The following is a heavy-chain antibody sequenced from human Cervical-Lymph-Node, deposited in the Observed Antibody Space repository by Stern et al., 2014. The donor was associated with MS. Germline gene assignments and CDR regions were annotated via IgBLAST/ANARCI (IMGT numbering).Heavy chain of an antibody. D-gene: IGHD4-11*01. CDR3: ARDMTTVTAFDY. CDR1: GFTFSNYG. J-gene: IGHJ4*02. V-gene: IGHV3-30*03. CDR2: ISYNGNLK. Sequence: VQLVESGGGVVPPGRSLRLSCVVSGFTFSNYGMHWVRQAPGKGLAWVAIISYNGNLKYYSDSVRGRFTISRDNSKTTLYLEMNSLIGEDTAVYYCARDMTTVTAFDYWGQGTPVTVSS.